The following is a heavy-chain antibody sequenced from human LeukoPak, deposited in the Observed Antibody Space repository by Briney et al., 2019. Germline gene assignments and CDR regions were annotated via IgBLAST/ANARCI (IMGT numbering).Heavy chain of an antibody. J-gene: IGHJ4*02. CDR2: IYYSGST. D-gene: IGHD3-22*01. V-gene: IGHV4-39*07. Sequence: SETLSLTCTVSGGSISSSSYYWGWIRQPPGKGLEWIGSIYYSGSTYYNPSLKSRVTISVDTSKNQFSLKLSSVTAADTAVYYCARGTMIVVVRDWGQGTLVTVSS. CDR3: ARGTMIVVVRD. CDR1: GGSISSSSYY.